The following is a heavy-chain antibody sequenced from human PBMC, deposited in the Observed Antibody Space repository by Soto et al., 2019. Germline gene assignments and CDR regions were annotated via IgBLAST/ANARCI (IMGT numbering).Heavy chain of an antibody. D-gene: IGHD3-3*01. CDR3: AKDASYYDFESGYYHYYYGMDV. Sequence: PGGSLRLSCAASGFTFSSYAMSWVRQAPGKGLEWVSAISGSGGSTYYADSVKDRFTIPRDNSKNTLYLQMNSLRAEDTAVYYCAKDASYYDFESGYYHYYYGMDVWGQGTTVTVSS. V-gene: IGHV3-23*01. J-gene: IGHJ6*02. CDR1: GFTFSSYA. CDR2: ISGSGGST.